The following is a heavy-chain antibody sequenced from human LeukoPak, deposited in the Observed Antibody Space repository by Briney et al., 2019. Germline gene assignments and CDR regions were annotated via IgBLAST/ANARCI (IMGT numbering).Heavy chain of an antibody. J-gene: IGHJ4*02. V-gene: IGHV4-34*01. D-gene: IGHD3-16*01. CDR1: GGSFSGSY. CDR2: INHSGST. CDR3: MRGPPPGATAYGVVDF. Sequence: PSETLSLTCAVYGGSFSGSYWSWIRQPPGKGLEWIGEINHSGSTNYNPSLKNRVTISIDTSKNQFSLKLRSVTAADTAVYYCMRGPPPGATAYGVVDFWGQGTLVTVSS.